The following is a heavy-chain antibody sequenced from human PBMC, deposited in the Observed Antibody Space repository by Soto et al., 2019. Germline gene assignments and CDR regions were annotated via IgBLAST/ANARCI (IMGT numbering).Heavy chain of an antibody. D-gene: IGHD6-19*01. CDR1: GYTFTGYY. CDR3: ARDHTGFRIAGAGTCSY. V-gene: IGHV1-2*02. J-gene: IGHJ4*02. Sequence: ASVKVSCKASGYTFTGYYMHWVRQAPGQGLEWMGWINPNSGGTNYAQKFQGRVTMTRDTSISTAYMELSRLRSDDTAVYYCARDHTGFRIAGAGTCSYWGQGTLVTVSS. CDR2: INPNSGGT.